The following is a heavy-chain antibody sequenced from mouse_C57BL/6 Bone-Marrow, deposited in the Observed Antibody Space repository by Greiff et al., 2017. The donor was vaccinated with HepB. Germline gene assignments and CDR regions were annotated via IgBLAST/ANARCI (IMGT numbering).Heavy chain of an antibody. D-gene: IGHD1-1*01. CDR2: ISYSGST. V-gene: IGHV3-8*01. Sequence: DVKLVESGPGLAKPSQTLSLTCSVTGYSITSDYWNWIRKFPGNKLEYMGYISYSGSTYYNPSLKSRISITRDTSKNQYYLQLNSVTTEDTATYYCARFDYGSSWYFDVWGTGTTVTVSS. J-gene: IGHJ1*03. CDR1: GYSITSDY. CDR3: ARFDYGSSWYFDV.